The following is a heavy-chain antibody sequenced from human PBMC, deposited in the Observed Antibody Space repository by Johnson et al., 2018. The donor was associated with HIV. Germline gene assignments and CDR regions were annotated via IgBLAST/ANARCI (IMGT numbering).Heavy chain of an antibody. CDR3: ARDPPYGGNPSAFDV. Sequence: QVLLVESGGGVVQPGGSLRLSCAASGFTFSTYAMHWVRQAPGKGLEWVTIISYDGINKYYADSVKGRFTISRDNSKDTLYLQMHSLRPEDTALYYCARDPPYGGNPSAFDVWGQGTMVTVSS. CDR1: GFTFSTYA. D-gene: IGHD4-23*01. J-gene: IGHJ3*01. CDR2: ISYDGINK. V-gene: IGHV3-30-3*01.